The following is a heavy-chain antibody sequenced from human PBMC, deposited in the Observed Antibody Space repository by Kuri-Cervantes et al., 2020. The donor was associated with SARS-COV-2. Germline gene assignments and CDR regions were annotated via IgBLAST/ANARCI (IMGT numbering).Heavy chain of an antibody. CDR2: IYSGGST. J-gene: IGHJ4*02. CDR1: GFTVSSSY. D-gene: IGHD3-22*01. Sequence: LSLTCAASGFTVSSSYMSWVRQAPGKGLEWVSVIYSGGSTYYADSVKGRFTISRHNAKNSLYLQMNSLRAEDTAVYYCARVEGQYYDSSGYSDYWGQGTLVTVSS. V-gene: IGHV3-66*01. CDR3: ARVEGQYYDSSGYSDY.